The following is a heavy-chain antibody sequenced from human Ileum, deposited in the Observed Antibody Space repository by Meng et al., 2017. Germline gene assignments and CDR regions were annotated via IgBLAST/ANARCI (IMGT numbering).Heavy chain of an antibody. V-gene: IGHV3-23*01. J-gene: IGHJ4*02. CDR2: ISSSGSNI. CDR3: ARDGNWAGYGGIDY. Sequence: EVQLLESGGGLGQPGGSLRLSCAASGFTFSNYAMSWVRQAPGKGLEWVSVISSSGSNIYYADFVKGRFTISRDNAKNSLYLQMTSLRAEDTAVYYCARDGNWAGYGGIDYWGQGTLVTVSS. D-gene: IGHD4-23*01. CDR1: GFTFSNYA.